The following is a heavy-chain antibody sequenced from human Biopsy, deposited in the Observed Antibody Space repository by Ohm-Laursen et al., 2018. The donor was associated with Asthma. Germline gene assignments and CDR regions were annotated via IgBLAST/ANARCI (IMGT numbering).Heavy chain of an antibody. J-gene: IGHJ4*02. CDR3: TKEGVAGTHIED. CDR2: ISYDGSSI. D-gene: IGHD6-19*01. CDR1: RFTYE. V-gene: IGHV3-30*19. Sequence: SLRLSCAALRFTYEMHWVRQAPGKGLEWVAFISYDGSSIYYADSVKGRFTISRDNSKNTLSLQMNSLTAEDTAVYYCTKEGVAGTHIEDWGQGTLVTVSS.